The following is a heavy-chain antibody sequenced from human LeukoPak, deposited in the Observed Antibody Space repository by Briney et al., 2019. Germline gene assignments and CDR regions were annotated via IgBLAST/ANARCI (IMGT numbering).Heavy chain of an antibody. CDR2: ISDDGVNK. CDR3: AKVDTAMVTYY. Sequence: GGSLRLSCAASGINFITYALHWVRQAPGKGLEWVAVISDDGVNKYFAESVKGRFTISRDNSKNTLYLQMNSLRAEDTAVYYCAKVDTAMVTYYWGQGTLVTVSS. J-gene: IGHJ4*02. D-gene: IGHD5-18*01. CDR1: GINFITYA. V-gene: IGHV3-30-3*01.